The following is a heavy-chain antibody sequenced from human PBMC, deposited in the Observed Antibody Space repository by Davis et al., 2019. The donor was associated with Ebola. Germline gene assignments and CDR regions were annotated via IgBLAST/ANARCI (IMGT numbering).Heavy chain of an antibody. CDR1: GFTFSNAW. V-gene: IGHV3-7*03. D-gene: IGHD2-2*01. CDR3: AKVGCSSTSCYSVYYGMDV. J-gene: IGHJ6*02. Sequence: GESLKISCAASGFTFSNAWMNWVRQAPGKGLEWVANIKQDGSEKYYVDSVKGRFTISRDNAKNSLYLQMNSLRAEDTAVYYCAKVGCSSTSCYSVYYGMDVWGQGTTVTVSS. CDR2: IKQDGSEK.